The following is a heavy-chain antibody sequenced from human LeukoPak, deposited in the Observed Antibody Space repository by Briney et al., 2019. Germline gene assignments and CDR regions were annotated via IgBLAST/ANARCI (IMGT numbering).Heavy chain of an antibody. Sequence: SETLSLTCAVYGGSFSGYYWSWIRQPPGKGLEWIGEINHSGSTNYNPSLKSRVTISVDTSKNQFSLKLSSVTAADTAVYYCARGRTSFPYYDILTGYYTIDYWGQGTLVTVSS. D-gene: IGHD3-9*01. V-gene: IGHV4-34*01. J-gene: IGHJ4*02. CDR2: INHSGST. CDR1: GGSFSGYY. CDR3: ARGRTSFPYYDILTGYYTIDY.